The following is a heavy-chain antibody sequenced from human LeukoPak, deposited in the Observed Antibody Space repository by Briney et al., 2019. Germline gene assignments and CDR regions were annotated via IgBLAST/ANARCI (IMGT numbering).Heavy chain of an antibody. D-gene: IGHD3-16*01. J-gene: IGHJ6*02. Sequence: PSETLSLTCAVYGGSFSGYYWSWIRQPPGKGLEWIGEINHSGSTNYNPSLKSRVTISVDTSKNQFSLKLSSVTAADTAVYYCARGLGGLYYYYGMDVWGQGTTVTVSS. CDR3: ARGLGGLYYYYGMDV. CDR1: GGSFSGYY. CDR2: INHSGST. V-gene: IGHV4-34*01.